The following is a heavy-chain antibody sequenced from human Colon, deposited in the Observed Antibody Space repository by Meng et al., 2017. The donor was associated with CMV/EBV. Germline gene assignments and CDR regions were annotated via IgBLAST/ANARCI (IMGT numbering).Heavy chain of an antibody. Sequence: FSLSPVPLSVGWIRQPPGKALEWLALVYWNDDKRYSPSLKNRLTVTKDTSKNQVVLRVTNMDPVDSGTYFCAHGGSGYDFGAGGFDYWGQGTLVTVSS. CDR3: AHGGSGYDFGAGGFDY. CDR1: FSLSPVPLS. CDR2: VYWNDDK. V-gene: IGHV2-5*01. D-gene: IGHD5-12*01. J-gene: IGHJ4*02.